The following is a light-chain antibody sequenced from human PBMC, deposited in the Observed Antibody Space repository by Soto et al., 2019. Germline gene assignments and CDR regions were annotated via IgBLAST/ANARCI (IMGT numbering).Light chain of an antibody. V-gene: IGKV3-20*01. CDR1: QSVSSSY. CDR3: QHYNSYGT. CDR2: GAS. Sequence: EIVLTQSPATLSSFPCDRVTLSCRASQSVSSSYLAWYQQKPGQAPRLLIYGASSRATGIPDRFSGSGSGTEFTLTISSLQPDDFATYYCQHYNSYGTFGQGTKVDI. J-gene: IGKJ1*01.